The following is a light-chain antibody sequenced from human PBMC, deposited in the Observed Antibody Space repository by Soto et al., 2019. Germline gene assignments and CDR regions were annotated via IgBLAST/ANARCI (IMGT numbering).Light chain of an antibody. J-gene: IGLJ2*01. CDR2: DTT. CDR3: QSFDTNLNAVV. CDR1: GSNIGAGYD. V-gene: IGLV1-40*01. Sequence: QSVLTQPPSVSGAPGQSVTISCIGSGSNIGAGYDVHWYQQLPGVAPKLLIFDTTNRPSGVPGRFSGSESGASASLAITGLLPEDEADFFCQSFDTNLNAVVFGGGTQLTVL.